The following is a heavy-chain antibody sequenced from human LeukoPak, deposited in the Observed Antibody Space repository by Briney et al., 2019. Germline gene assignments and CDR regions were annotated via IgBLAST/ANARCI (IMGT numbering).Heavy chain of an antibody. D-gene: IGHD3-10*01. J-gene: IGHJ4*02. CDR2: ISYDGSNK. CDR1: GFTFDDYA. CDR3: AKEFGDNYFDY. Sequence: GGSLRLSCAASGFTFDDYAMHWVRQAPGKGLEWVAVISYDGSNKYYADSVKGRFTISRDNSKNTLYLQMNSLRAEDTAVYYCAKEFGDNYFDYWGQGTLVTVSS. V-gene: IGHV3-30*18.